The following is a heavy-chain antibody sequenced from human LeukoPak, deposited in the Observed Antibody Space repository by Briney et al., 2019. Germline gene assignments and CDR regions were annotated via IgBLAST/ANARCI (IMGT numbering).Heavy chain of an antibody. CDR3: AGDQINWNDPYYYYYMDV. V-gene: IGHV4-39*07. CDR1: GGSISSSSYY. D-gene: IGHD1-20*01. CDR2: IYYSGST. J-gene: IGHJ6*03. Sequence: SETLSLTCTVSGGSISSSSYYWGWIRQPPGKGLEWIGSIYYSGSTYYNPSLKSRVTISVDTSKNQFSLKLSSVTAADTAVYYCAGDQINWNDPYYYYYMDVWGKGTTVTVSS.